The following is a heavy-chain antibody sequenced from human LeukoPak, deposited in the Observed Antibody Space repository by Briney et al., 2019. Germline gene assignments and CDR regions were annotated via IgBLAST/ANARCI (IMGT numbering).Heavy chain of an antibody. D-gene: IGHD1-26*01. CDR1: GFTFSTFA. J-gene: IGHJ4*02. Sequence: GGFLRLSCAASGFTFSTFAMHWVRLSPGKGLEWVSSITGSGPYMLYADSVKGRFTISRDNTKNSLYLQMNSLRAEDTAVYYCTRDRGRREDYWGQGTLVTVSS. CDR3: TRDRGRREDY. CDR2: ITGSGPYM. V-gene: IGHV3-21*01.